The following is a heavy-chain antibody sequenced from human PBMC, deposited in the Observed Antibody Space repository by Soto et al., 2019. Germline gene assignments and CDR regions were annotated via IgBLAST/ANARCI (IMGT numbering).Heavy chain of an antibody. CDR3: ARGRYDFWSGYFPRDSNWFDP. CDR2: TAYTGNT. D-gene: IGHD3-3*01. V-gene: IGHV4-59*12. Sequence: SETLSLTCVVSGGSITSYHWSWVRQFPGKGLEWIAYTAYTGNTNYNPSLKSRVTISVDTSKNQFSLKLSSVTAADTAVYYCARGRYDFWSGYFPRDSNWFDPWGQGTLVTVPQ. J-gene: IGHJ5*02. CDR1: GGSITSYH.